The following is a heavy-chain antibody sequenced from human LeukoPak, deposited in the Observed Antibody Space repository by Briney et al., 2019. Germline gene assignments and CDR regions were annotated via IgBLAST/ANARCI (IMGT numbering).Heavy chain of an antibody. CDR3: ARGGSSGYHYNAFDI. V-gene: IGHV3-48*04. Sequence: GGSLRLSCAFSRFTFSNYSVNWVRQAPGKGLEWVSYISISGTTMLYADSAKGRFTISRDNSRTSLYLQMSSLRAEDTAVYYCARGGSSGYHYNAFDIWGLGTMVTVSS. D-gene: IGHD3-22*01. J-gene: IGHJ3*02. CDR1: RFTFSNYS. CDR2: ISISGTTM.